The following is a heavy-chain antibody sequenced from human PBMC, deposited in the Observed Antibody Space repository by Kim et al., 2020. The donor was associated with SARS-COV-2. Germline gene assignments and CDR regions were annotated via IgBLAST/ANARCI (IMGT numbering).Heavy chain of an antibody. V-gene: IGHV1-18*01. J-gene: IGHJ4*02. CDR1: GYTFTSYG. CDR3: ARGARSRYYGSGSRLFDY. Sequence: ASVKVSCKASGYTFTSYGISWVRQAPGQGLEWMGWISAYNGNTNYAQKLQGRVTMTTDTSTSTAYMELRSLRSDDTAVYYCARGARSRYYGSGSRLFDYWGQGTLVTVSS. D-gene: IGHD3-10*01. CDR2: ISAYNGNT.